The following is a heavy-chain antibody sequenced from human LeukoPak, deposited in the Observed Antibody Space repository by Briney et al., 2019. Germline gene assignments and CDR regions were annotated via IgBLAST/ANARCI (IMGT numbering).Heavy chain of an antibody. CDR1: GGSISSYY. CDR3: ARDTPPNALDY. V-gene: IGHV4-59*01. J-gene: IGHJ4*02. Sequence: SETLSLTCTVSGGSISSYYWSWIRQPPGKGLEWIGYIYYRGTTKYNPSLKSRVTISVDTSENQLSLKLNSVTAADTAVYYCARDTPPNALDYWGQGTLVTVSS. D-gene: IGHD2-2*01. CDR2: IYYRGTT.